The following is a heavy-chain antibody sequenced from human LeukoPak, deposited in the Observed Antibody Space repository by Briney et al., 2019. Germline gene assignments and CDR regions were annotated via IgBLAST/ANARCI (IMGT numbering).Heavy chain of an antibody. J-gene: IGHJ6*03. Sequence: SETLSLTCAVYGASFSGYYWSWIRQPPGKGLEWIGEINHSGSTNYNPSLKSRVTISVDTSKNQFSLKLSSVTAADTAVYYCARGLGEEVPAAPVYYMDVWGKGTTVTVSS. CDR2: INHSGST. V-gene: IGHV4-34*01. D-gene: IGHD2-2*01. CDR3: ARGLGEEVPAAPVYYMDV. CDR1: GASFSGYY.